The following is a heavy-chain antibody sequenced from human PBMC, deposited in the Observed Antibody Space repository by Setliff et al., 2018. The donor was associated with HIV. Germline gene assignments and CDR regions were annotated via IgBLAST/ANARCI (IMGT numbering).Heavy chain of an antibody. D-gene: IGHD6-6*01. V-gene: IGHV3-48*04. J-gene: IGHJ4*02. Sequence: GGSLRLSCAASGFTFSTYSMDWVRQAPGKGLEWVSYISSSSNTIYYADSVKGRFTISRDNAKTSVSLQMDSLRAEDTAVYYCARDRAARLDYWGQGALVTVSS. CDR2: ISSSSNTI. CDR1: GFTFSTYS. CDR3: ARDRAARLDY.